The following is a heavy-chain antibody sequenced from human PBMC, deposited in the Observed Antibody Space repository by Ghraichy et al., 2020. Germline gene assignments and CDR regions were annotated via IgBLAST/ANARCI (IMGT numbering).Heavy chain of an antibody. CDR2: MNPNSGNT. CDR3: ARGGGYCSGGSCWVLSGYYYGMDV. J-gene: IGHJ6*02. V-gene: IGHV1-8*01. D-gene: IGHD2-15*01. CDR1: GYTFTSYD. Sequence: ASVKVSCKASGYTFTSYDINWVRQATGQGLEWMGWMNPNSGNTGYAQKFQGRVTMTRNTSISTAYMELSSLRSEDTAVYYCARGGGYCSGGSCWVLSGYYYGMDVWGQGTTVTVSS.